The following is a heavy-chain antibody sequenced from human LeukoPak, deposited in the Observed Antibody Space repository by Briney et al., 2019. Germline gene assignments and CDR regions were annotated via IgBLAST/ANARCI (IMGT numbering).Heavy chain of an antibody. V-gene: IGHV4-59*01. CDR1: GGSISSYY. CDR3: ARDRSLIVKFFDY. J-gene: IGHJ4*02. D-gene: IGHD3-22*01. Sequence: SETLSLTCTVSGGSISSYYWSWIRQPPGKGLEWIGYIYYSGSTNYNPSLKSRVTISVDTSKNQFSLKLSSVTAADTAVYYCARDRSLIVKFFDYWGQGTLVTVSS. CDR2: IYYSGST.